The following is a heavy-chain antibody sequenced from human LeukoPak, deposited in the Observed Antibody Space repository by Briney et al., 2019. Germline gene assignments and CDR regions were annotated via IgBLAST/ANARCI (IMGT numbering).Heavy chain of an antibody. CDR2: IIPIFGTA. CDR3: AREGYYGSGSSDYYGMDV. J-gene: IGHJ6*02. D-gene: IGHD3-10*01. CDR1: GGTFSSYA. Sequence: SVKVSCKASGGTFSSYAISWVRQAPGQGLEWMGGIIPIFGTANYAQKFQSRVTITADESTSTAYMELSSLRSEDTAVYYCAREGYYGSGSSDYYGMDVWGQGTTVTVSS. V-gene: IGHV1-69*13.